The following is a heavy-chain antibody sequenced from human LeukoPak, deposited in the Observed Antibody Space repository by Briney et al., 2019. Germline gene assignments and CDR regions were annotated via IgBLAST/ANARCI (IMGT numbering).Heavy chain of an antibody. Sequence: GRSLRLSCAASGFTFSSYAMHWVRQAPGKGLVWVAVVSNDGRGKYYADSVKGRFTISRDNSENTLHLQMNSLRPEDTAVYYCARADSGSYYNYYLDYWGQGTLVTVSS. CDR1: GFTFSSYA. CDR3: ARADSGSYYNYYLDY. CDR2: VSNDGRGK. V-gene: IGHV3-30*04. D-gene: IGHD1-26*01. J-gene: IGHJ4*02.